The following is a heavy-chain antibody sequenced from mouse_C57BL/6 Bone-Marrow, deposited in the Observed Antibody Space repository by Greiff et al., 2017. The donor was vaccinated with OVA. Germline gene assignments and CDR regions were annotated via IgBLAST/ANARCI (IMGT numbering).Heavy chain of an antibody. CDR3: ARSYDYGYAMDY. J-gene: IGHJ4*01. D-gene: IGHD2-4*01. CDR2: NDPNSGGT. V-gene: IGHV1-72*01. Sequence: VQLQQPGAELVKPGASVKLSCKASGYTFTSYWMHWVKQRSGRGLEWIGRNDPNSGGTKYNEKFKSKATLTVDKPSSTAYMQLSSLTSEESAVYYCARSYDYGYAMDYWGQGASVTVSS. CDR1: GYTFTSYW.